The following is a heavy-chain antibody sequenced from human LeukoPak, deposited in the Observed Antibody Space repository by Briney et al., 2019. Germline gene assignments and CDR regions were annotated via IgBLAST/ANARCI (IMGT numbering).Heavy chain of an antibody. Sequence: SVKVSCKASGGTFSSYTISWVRQAPGQGLEWMGRIIPILGIADYAQKFQGRVTITADKSTSTAYMELSSLRSEDTAVYYCAREGEAAAGTESPTINWFDPWGQGTLVTVSS. D-gene: IGHD6-13*01. CDR1: GGTFSSYT. CDR2: IIPILGIA. V-gene: IGHV1-69*04. J-gene: IGHJ5*02. CDR3: AREGEAAAGTESPTINWFDP.